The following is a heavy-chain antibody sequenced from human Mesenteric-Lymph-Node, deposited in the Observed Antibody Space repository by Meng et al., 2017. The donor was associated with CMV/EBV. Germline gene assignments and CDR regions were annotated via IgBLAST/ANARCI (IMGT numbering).Heavy chain of an antibody. CDR3: ARHQEPYTTKQGFDS. CDR2: IDPHDYEA. J-gene: IGHJ5*01. Sequence: GESLKISCEASGYNFNDFWIAWVRQKPGKGLETMGIIDPHDYEALYNPAFRGQVTLSVEKSTNTAHLQWSSLKASDTATYYCARHQEPYTTKQGFDSWGQGTLVTVSS. CDR1: GYNFNDFW. D-gene: IGHD1-14*01. V-gene: IGHV5-51*01.